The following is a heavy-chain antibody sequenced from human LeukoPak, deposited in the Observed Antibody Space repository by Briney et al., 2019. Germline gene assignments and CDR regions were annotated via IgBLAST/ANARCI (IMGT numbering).Heavy chain of an antibody. J-gene: IGHJ6*03. V-gene: IGHV3-74*01. CDR2: INSDGSST. Sequence: PGGSLRLACAASGFTFSSYWMHWVRQAPGKGLVWVSRINSDGSSTSYADSVKGRFTISRDNAKNTLYLQMNSLRAEDTAVYYCATGFFYYYYMDVWGKGTTVT. CDR3: ATGFFYYYYMDV. CDR1: GFTFSSYW. D-gene: IGHD3-3*01.